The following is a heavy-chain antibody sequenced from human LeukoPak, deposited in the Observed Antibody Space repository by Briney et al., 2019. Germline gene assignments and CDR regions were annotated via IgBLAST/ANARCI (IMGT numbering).Heavy chain of an antibody. Sequence: PSETLSLTCTVSGGSISSGSYYWSWIRQPAGKGLEWIGRIYTSGSTNYNPSLKSRVTISVDTSKNQFSLKLSSVTAADTAVYYCARRGSRFRSSTSSGFDPWGQGTLVTVSS. CDR3: ARRGSRFRSSTSSGFDP. V-gene: IGHV4-61*02. D-gene: IGHD2-2*01. CDR1: GGSISSGSYY. J-gene: IGHJ5*02. CDR2: IYTSGST.